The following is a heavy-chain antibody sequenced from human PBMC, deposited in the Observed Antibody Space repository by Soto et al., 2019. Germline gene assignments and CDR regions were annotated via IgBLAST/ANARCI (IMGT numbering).Heavy chain of an antibody. CDR1: KFTFSNYE. D-gene: IGHD3-3*01. Sequence: EVQLVESGGGLVQPGGSLRLSCVASKFTFSNYEMNWVRQAPGKGLEWVSYISSSGNTIFYADSVKGRFTISRDNAKNSLYLQMNSLRAEDTAVYFCARGADFWSGSRYYHYAYDLDVWGHGTTVTVSS. CDR3: ARGADFWSGSRYYHYAYDLDV. CDR2: ISSSGNTI. J-gene: IGHJ6*02. V-gene: IGHV3-48*03.